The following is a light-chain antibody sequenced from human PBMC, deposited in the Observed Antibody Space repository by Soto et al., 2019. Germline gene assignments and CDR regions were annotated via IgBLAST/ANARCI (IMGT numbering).Light chain of an antibody. CDR3: QQYSSSTLT. J-gene: IGKJ4*01. Sequence: IVLTQAPSTLSVSPGERATLSCRASQSVSSNLAWYQQKPGQAPRRLIYGASSRATGIPDRFSGSGSGTDFTLTISSRQPEDCAVYHCQQYSSSTLTFGGGTKVDIK. V-gene: IGKV3D-15*01. CDR1: QSVSSN. CDR2: GAS.